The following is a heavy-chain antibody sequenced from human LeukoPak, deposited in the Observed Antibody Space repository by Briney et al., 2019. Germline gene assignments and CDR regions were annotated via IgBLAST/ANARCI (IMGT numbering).Heavy chain of an antibody. Sequence: AGGSLRLSCAASGFTFSSYSMNWVRQAPGKGLEWVSYISSSSTIYYADSVKGRFTISRDNAKNSLYLQMNSLRAEDTAVYYCARESSSGWVLWGQGTLVTVSS. CDR2: ISSSSTI. D-gene: IGHD6-19*01. CDR3: ARESSSGWVL. J-gene: IGHJ4*02. V-gene: IGHV3-48*04. CDR1: GFTFSSYS.